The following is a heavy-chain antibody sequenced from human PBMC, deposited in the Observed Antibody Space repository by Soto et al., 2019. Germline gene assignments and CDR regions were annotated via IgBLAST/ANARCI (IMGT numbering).Heavy chain of an antibody. CDR2: ISAYNGNT. V-gene: IGHV1-18*01. CDR3: ARGASVRFLEVHGWFDP. Sequence: ASVKVSCKASGYTFTSYGISWVRQAPGQGLEWMGWISAYNGNTNYAQKLQGRVTMTTDTSTSTAYMELRSLRSDDTAVYYCARGASVRFLEVHGWFDPWGQGTLVTVSS. J-gene: IGHJ5*02. D-gene: IGHD3-3*01. CDR1: GYTFTSYG.